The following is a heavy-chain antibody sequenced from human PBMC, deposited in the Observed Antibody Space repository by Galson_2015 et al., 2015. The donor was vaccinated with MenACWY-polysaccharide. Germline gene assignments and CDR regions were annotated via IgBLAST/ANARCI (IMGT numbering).Heavy chain of an antibody. V-gene: IGHV3-23*01. CDR2: ISGSGDAT. CDR3: ATTRGNLEH. J-gene: IGHJ4*02. Sequence: SLRLSCAVSGFTFSSFVMTWVRQAPGRGLEWVSVISGSGDATYYADSVKGRFTISRDDSKSTLYLQMNSLRAEDTAVYYCATTRGNLEHWGQGTLVTVSS. D-gene: IGHD3-10*01. CDR1: GFTFSSFV.